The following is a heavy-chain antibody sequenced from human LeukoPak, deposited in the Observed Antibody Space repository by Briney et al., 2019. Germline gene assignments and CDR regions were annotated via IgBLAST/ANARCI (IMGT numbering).Heavy chain of an antibody. V-gene: IGHV3-21*01. CDR2: ITSTSSYR. Sequence: GGSLGLSCAASGFTFNTYDMNWVRQAPGKGLEWVSSITSTSSYRYYAVSVKGRFTISRDNVKSLLFLQMNSLRAEDTAVYYCARYVGPNIAVAGSDYWGQGTLVTVSS. CDR1: GFTFNTYD. D-gene: IGHD6-19*01. CDR3: ARYVGPNIAVAGSDY. J-gene: IGHJ4*02.